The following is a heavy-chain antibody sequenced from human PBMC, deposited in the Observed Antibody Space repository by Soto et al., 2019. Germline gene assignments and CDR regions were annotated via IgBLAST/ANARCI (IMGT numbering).Heavy chain of an antibody. D-gene: IGHD1-26*01. Sequence: ASVKVSCKASGFTFKYYGINWVRQAPGQGLERMGWINPYNGNAKYAQKFQGRVSMTADTSTSSAYMELRSLRSDDTAVYYFASGRAPSPPMVHGMDVWGQGTLATVSS. CDR2: INPYNGNA. CDR1: GFTFKYYG. CDR3: ASGRAPSPPMVHGMDV. V-gene: IGHV1-18*01. J-gene: IGHJ6*02.